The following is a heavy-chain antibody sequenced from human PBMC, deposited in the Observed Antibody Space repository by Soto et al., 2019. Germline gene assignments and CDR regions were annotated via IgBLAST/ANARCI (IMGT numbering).Heavy chain of an antibody. CDR3: AAVQVLRCLKWFPDYFDY. CDR2: LVVGSFNT. J-gene: IGHJ4*02. Sequence: AKVYSNTSGFMFTSSAVQWVLQARGQRLEWIGWLVVGSFNTHYAQHFQERVALTRDMSTGTAYMELSRLRYEDTAVYYCAAVQVLRCLKWFPDYFDYWGQGTLVTVYS. D-gene: IGHD3-3*01. CDR1: GFMFTSSA. V-gene: IGHV1-58*01.